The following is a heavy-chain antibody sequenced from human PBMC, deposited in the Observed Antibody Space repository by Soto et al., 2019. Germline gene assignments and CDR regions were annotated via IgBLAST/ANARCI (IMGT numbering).Heavy chain of an antibody. CDR3: ARLGDCSGGSCFSRYYYHGMDV. CDR2: IDPSDSYI. Sequence: GESLKISCKSSGYSLATYWITWVRQMPGKGLEWMGRIDPSDSYIDYSPSFQGRVTISADKSLNTAYLQWSSLEASDTAMYYCARLGDCSGGSCFSRYYYHGMDVWGQGTTVTVS. J-gene: IGHJ6*02. D-gene: IGHD2-15*01. V-gene: IGHV5-10-1*01. CDR1: GYSLATYW.